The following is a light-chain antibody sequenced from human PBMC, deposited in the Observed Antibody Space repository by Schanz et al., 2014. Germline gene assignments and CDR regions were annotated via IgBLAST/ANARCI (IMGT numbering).Light chain of an antibody. Sequence: EILLTQSPGTLSLSPGERATLSCRASQSVSSTSLAWYQLKPGQAPRLLIYDASNRATGIPARFSGSGSGTDFTLTISSLQPEDFAVYYCQQYGSSRFTFGPGTKVDIK. CDR1: QSVSSTS. CDR2: DAS. J-gene: IGKJ3*01. CDR3: QQYGSSRFT. V-gene: IGKV3-20*01.